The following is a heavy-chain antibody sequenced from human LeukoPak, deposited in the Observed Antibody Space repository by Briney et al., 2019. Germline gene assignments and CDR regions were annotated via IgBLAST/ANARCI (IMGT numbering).Heavy chain of an antibody. J-gene: IGHJ3*02. CDR1: GGSISSGAYS. V-gene: IGHV4-30-2*01. CDR2: IYHSGST. Sequence: SETLSLTCAASGGSISSGAYSWNWIRQPPGKGLEWFGYIYHSGSTYYNPSLKSRVTISVDRSKNQFSLKLSSVTAADTAVYYCTSRTIAGGAFDIWGQGTMVTVSS. CDR3: TSRTIAGGAFDI. D-gene: IGHD3-3*01.